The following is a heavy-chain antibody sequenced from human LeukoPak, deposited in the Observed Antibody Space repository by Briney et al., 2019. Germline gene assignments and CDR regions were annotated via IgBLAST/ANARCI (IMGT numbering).Heavy chain of an antibody. Sequence: PSETLSLTCTVSGASISGYYWSWIRQPPGKGLECIGYIYYSGCTNYNPSLKSRVTISVDTPKNQFSLKLSSVTAADTAVYYCARVNSSGFDYWGQGTLVTVSS. CDR1: GASISGYY. D-gene: IGHD6-19*01. J-gene: IGHJ4*02. V-gene: IGHV4-59*01. CDR3: ARVNSSGFDY. CDR2: IYYSGCT.